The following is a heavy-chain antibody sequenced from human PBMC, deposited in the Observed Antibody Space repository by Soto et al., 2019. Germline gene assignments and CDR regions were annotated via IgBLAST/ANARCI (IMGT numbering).Heavy chain of an antibody. V-gene: IGHV1-69*13. D-gene: IGHD1-7*01. CDR3: AVLGGTTSRKGPFDY. CDR2: IIPIFGTA. Sequence: GASVKVSCKASGGTFSSYAISWVRQAPGQGLEWMGGIIPIFGTANYAQKFQGRVTITADESTSTAYMELSSLRSEDTAVYYCAVLGGTTSRKGPFDYWGQGTLVTVSS. CDR1: GGTFSSYA. J-gene: IGHJ4*02.